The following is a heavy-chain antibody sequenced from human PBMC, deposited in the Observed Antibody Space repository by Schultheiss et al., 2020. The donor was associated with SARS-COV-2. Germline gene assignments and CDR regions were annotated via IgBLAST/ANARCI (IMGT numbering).Heavy chain of an antibody. D-gene: IGHD3-3*01. J-gene: IGHJ6*02. Sequence: SETLSLTCTVSGGSISRYYWSWIRQPPGRGLEWIGHIYHSGTTNYSPSLKSRVTMSVDTSKNQFSLKLSSVTAADTAVYYCARKQSGYDFWSGYSIEGYYYYGMDVWGQGTTVTVSS. CDR3: ARKQSGYDFWSGYSIEGYYYYGMDV. CDR1: GGSISRYY. CDR2: IYHSGTT. V-gene: IGHV4-59*01.